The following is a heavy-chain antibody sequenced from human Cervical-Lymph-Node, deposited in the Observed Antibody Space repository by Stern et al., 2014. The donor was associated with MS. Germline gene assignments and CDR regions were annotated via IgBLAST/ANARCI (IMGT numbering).Heavy chain of an antibody. Sequence: EVQLVESGGGLVQPGGSLRLSCAASGFTFNSYWMTWVRQAPGKGLEWVANIKKDGSVKYYLDSVKGRFTISRDNAKNSLYLQMDRLRAEDTAVYHCARDLDINRGSQWFDVFDLWGQGTMVPVSS. CDR1: GFTFNSYW. D-gene: IGHD3-9*01. V-gene: IGHV3-7*01. J-gene: IGHJ3*01. CDR3: ARDLDINRGSQWFDVFDL. CDR2: IKKDGSVK.